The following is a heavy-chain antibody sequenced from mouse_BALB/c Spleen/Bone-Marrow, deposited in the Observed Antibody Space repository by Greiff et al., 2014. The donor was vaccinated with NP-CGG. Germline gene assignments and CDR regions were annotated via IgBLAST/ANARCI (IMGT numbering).Heavy chain of an antibody. CDR1: GFSLTNYG. D-gene: IGHD1-2*01. CDR3: ARITTATGAMDY. V-gene: IGHV2-9*02. CDR2: IWADGST. Sequence: VKLVESGPGLVAPSQSLSITCTVSGFSLTNYGVHWVRQPPGKGLEWLGVIWADGSTNYNSALMSRLSISKDNSKSQVFFKMNSLQTDDTAMYYCARITTATGAMDYWSQGTSVTVSS. J-gene: IGHJ4*01.